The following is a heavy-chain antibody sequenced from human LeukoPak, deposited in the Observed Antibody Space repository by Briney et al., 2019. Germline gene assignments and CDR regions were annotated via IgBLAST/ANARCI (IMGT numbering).Heavy chain of an antibody. CDR2: IYYSGST. V-gene: IGHV4-59*01. J-gene: IGHJ6*03. D-gene: IGHD1-14*01. Sequence: PPETLSLTCTVSGGSISSYYWSWIRQPPGKGLEWIGYIYYSGSTNYNPSLKSRVNISVDTSKNQFSLKLSSVTAADTAVYYCARDRTTLTTYYMDVWGKGTTVTVSS. CDR1: GGSISSYY. CDR3: ARDRTTLTTYYMDV.